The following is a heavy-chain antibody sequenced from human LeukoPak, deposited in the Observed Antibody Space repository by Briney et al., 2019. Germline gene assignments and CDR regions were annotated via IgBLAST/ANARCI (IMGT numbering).Heavy chain of an antibody. D-gene: IGHD3-10*01. CDR3: AGRGQSHYLH. CDR2: IYRIGNT. V-gene: IGHV4-4*08. Sequence: SETLSLTSSVSGDSILSDYWSWIRQPPGTGLEWIGYIYRIGNTDYNPSLKSRVTISLDTSKNQLSLNLTSVTAADTAVYYCAGRGQSHYLHWGQGSLVTVSS. J-gene: IGHJ1*01. CDR1: GDSILSDY.